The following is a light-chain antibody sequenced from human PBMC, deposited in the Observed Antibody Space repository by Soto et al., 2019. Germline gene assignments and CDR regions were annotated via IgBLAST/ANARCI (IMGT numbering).Light chain of an antibody. J-gene: IGKJ4*01. CDR1: QDISNY. V-gene: IGKV1-33*01. CDR2: DAS. CDR3: QQYDNLLLT. Sequence: DLQMTQSPSSLSGSVGDRVTITCQASQDISNYLNWYQQKPGKAPKLLIYDASNLETGVPSRFSGSGSGTDFTFTISSLQPEDIATYYCQQYDNLLLTFGGGTKVDI.